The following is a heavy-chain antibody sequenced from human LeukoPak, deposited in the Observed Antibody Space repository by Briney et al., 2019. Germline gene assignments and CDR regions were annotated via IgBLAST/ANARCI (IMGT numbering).Heavy chain of an antibody. CDR1: GFTFNRFY. CDR2: ISSNGATT. D-gene: IGHD6-6*01. J-gene: IGHJ4*02. Sequence: GGSLRLSCSASGFTFNRFYLHWVRQAPGKGLEFVSHISSNGATTYYAGSVKGRFTISRDNSKNTLYLQMSSLRADDTAVYYCVKDRSIAAPNNDFFDSWGQGTLVTVSS. V-gene: IGHV3-64D*06. CDR3: VKDRSIAAPNNDFFDS.